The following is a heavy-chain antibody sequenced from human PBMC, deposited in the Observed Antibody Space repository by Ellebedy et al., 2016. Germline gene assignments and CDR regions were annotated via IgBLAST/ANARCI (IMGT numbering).Heavy chain of an antibody. V-gene: IGHV1-46*01. CDR3: ARSRAPPGSHYYDSSGPPDY. J-gene: IGHJ4*02. CDR1: GYTFTSYY. D-gene: IGHD3-22*01. CDR2: INPSGGST. Sequence: ASVKVSXKASGYTFTSYYMHWVRQAPGQGLEWMGIINPSGGSTSYAQKFQGRVTMTRDTSTSTVYMELSSLRSEDTAVYYCARSRAPPGSHYYDSSGPPDYWGQGTLVTVSS.